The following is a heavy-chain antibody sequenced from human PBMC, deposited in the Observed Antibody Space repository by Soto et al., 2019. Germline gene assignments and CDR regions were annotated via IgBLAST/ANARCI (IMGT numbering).Heavy chain of an antibody. CDR2: IYYSGST. CDR3: AREGSWGYSYGYYYYYYGMDV. J-gene: IGHJ6*02. D-gene: IGHD5-18*01. CDR1: GGSISSYY. V-gene: IGHV4-59*12. Sequence: PSETLSLTCTVSGGSISSYYWSWIRQPPGKGLEWIGYIYYSGSTNYNPSLKSRVTISVDTSKNQFSLQLNSVTPEDTAVYYCAREGSWGYSYGYYYYYYGMDVWGQGTTVTVSS.